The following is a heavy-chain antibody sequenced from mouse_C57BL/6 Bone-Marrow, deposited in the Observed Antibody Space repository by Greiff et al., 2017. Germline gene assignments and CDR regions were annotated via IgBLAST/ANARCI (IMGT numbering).Heavy chain of an antibody. CDR1: GYTFTSYW. CDR3: ARWGYYGSSSFAY. V-gene: IGHV1-72*01. CDR2: IDPTSGGT. D-gene: IGHD1-1*01. J-gene: IGHJ3*01. Sequence: VQLQQSGAELVKPGASVKLSCKASGYTFTSYWMHWVKQRPGRGLEWIGRIDPTSGGTKYNEKFKSKATLTVDKPSSTAYMQLSSLTSEDSAVYYCARWGYYGSSSFAYWGEGALVTVSA.